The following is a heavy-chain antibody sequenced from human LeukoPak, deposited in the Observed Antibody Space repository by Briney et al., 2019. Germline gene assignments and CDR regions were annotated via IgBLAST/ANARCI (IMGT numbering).Heavy chain of an antibody. Sequence: SVKVSCKASGYTFTSYAISWVRQAPGQGLEWMGGIIPIFGTANYAQKFQGRVTITADESTSTAYMELSSLRSEDTAVYYCARELRDLYYYDSSGPWGQGTLVTVSS. V-gene: IGHV1-69*13. CDR3: ARELRDLYYYDSSGP. D-gene: IGHD3-22*01. CDR2: IIPIFGTA. J-gene: IGHJ5*02. CDR1: GYTFTSYA.